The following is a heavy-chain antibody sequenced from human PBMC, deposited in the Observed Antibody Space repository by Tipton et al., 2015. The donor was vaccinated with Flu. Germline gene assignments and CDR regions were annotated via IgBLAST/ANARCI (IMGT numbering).Heavy chain of an antibody. CDR3: ARDLRGYSGYTGGDALDM. D-gene: IGHD5-12*01. Sequence: LRLSCTVSGGSISTSYWSWIRQPAGKGLEWIGRISTSGSTNYNASLESRVTLSRDTSKNHISLRLTSATAADTALYYCARDLRGYSGYTGGDALDMWGQGIMVTVSS. CDR2: ISTSGST. CDR1: GGSISTSY. J-gene: IGHJ3*02. V-gene: IGHV4-4*07.